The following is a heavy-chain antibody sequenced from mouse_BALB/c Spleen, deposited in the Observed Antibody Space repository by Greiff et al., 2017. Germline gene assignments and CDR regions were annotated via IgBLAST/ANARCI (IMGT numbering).Heavy chain of an antibody. Sequence: QLQESGAELMKPGASVKISCKATGYTFSSYWIEWVKQRPGHGLEWIGEILPGSGSTNYNEKFKGKATFTADTSSNTAYMQLSSLTSEDSAVYYCARGGLLRYFDVWGAGTTVTVSS. CDR3: ARGGLLRYFDV. D-gene: IGHD2-3*01. J-gene: IGHJ1*01. CDR2: ILPGSGST. V-gene: IGHV1-9*01. CDR1: GYTFSSYW.